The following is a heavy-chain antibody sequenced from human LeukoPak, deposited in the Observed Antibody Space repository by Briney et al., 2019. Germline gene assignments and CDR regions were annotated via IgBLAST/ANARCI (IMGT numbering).Heavy chain of an antibody. CDR3: ARRLAVPAAAAYYYGMDV. J-gene: IGHJ6*02. V-gene: IGHV1-18*01. CDR1: GYTFTSYG. D-gene: IGHD2-2*01. Sequence: ASVKVSCKASGYTFTSYGISWVRQAPGQGLEWMGWISAYNGNTNYAQKLQGRVTMTTDTSTSTAYMELRSLRSDDTAVYYCARRLAVPAAAAYYYGMDVWGQGTTVTVSS. CDR2: ISAYNGNT.